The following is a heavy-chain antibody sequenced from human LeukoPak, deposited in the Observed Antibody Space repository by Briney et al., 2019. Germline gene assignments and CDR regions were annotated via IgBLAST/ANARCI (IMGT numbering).Heavy chain of an antibody. Sequence: GESLKISCKGSGYSFTSYWIGWWRQMPGKGLEWMGIIYPGDSDTRYSPSFQGQVTISADKSISTAYLQWRSLKASDTAMYYCAREYYYGSGSSYNWFDPWGQGTLVTVSS. CDR1: GYSFTSYW. CDR3: AREYYYGSGSSYNWFDP. CDR2: IYPGDSDT. J-gene: IGHJ5*02. V-gene: IGHV5-51*01. D-gene: IGHD3-10*01.